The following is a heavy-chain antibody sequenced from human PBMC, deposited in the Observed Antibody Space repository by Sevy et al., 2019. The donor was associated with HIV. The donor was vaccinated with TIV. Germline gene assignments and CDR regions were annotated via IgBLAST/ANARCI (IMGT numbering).Heavy chain of an antibody. Sequence: GGSLRLSCAGSGFNLSTYAMHWVRQTPGRGLEWVSTISYDGFNKYYRDSVKGRFAISRDNSKNTQYLQMNSLRVEDTAVYYCVIPFSGGGGGYWGQGTLVTVSS. J-gene: IGHJ4*02. D-gene: IGHD2-21*01. CDR3: VIPFSGGGGGY. CDR2: ISYDGFNK. V-gene: IGHV3-30*09. CDR1: GFNLSTYA.